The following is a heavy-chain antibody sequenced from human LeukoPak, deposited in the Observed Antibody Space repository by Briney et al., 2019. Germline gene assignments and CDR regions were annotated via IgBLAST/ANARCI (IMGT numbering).Heavy chain of an antibody. CDR1: GGSISSYY. V-gene: IGHV4-59*12. J-gene: IGHJ5*02. Sequence: PSETLSLTCTVSGGSISSYYWSWIRQPPGKGLEWIGYIYYSGSTNYNPSLKSRVTISVDTSKNQFSLKLSSVTAADTAVYYCARGRSGSYRWRVNWFDPWGQGTLVTVSS. D-gene: IGHD1-26*01. CDR2: IYYSGST. CDR3: ARGRSGSYRWRVNWFDP.